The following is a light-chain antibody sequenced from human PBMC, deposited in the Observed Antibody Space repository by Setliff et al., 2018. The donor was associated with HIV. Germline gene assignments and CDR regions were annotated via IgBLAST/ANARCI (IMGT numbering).Light chain of an antibody. CDR1: SSDVGGYNY. CDR3: SSYTSSSTYV. CDR2: DAS. Sequence: QSALTQPASVSGSPGQSITISCTGTSSDVGGYNYVSWYQQHPGKAPKLMIYDASNRPSGVSNRFSSSKSGNTASLTISGLQAEDEADYYCSSYTSSSTYVFGTGTKGTVL. J-gene: IGLJ1*01. V-gene: IGLV2-14*03.